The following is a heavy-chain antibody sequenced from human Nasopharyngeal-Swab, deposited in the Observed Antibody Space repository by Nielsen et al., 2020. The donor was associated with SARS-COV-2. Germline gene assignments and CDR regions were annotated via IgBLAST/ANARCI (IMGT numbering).Heavy chain of an antibody. J-gene: IGHJ4*02. V-gene: IGHV3-48*02. CDR1: GFTLSDYN. Sequence: GGSLRLSCAASGFTLSDYNMDWVRQAPGKGLEWVSYLSTSGTIIYYAASVRGRFTISRDNAKNSLYLQMNSLRDEDTAVYYCAREPGYDSSGYALGYWGQGTLVTVSS. CDR2: LSTSGTII. CDR3: AREPGYDSSGYALGY. D-gene: IGHD3-22*01.